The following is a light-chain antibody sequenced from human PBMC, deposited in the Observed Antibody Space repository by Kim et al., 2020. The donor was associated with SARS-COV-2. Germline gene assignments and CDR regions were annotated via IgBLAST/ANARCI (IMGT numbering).Light chain of an antibody. V-gene: IGKV1-27*01. CDR3: QKCDSAPLT. CDR1: QDIGND. CDR2: VTS. Sequence: ASGGDRVTISWRASQDIGNDLAWYQQKPGRVPRLLISVTSTVHSGVPSRFSGSGSGRDFTLTISSLQSEDAASYYGQKCDSAPLTFGGGTKVEIK. J-gene: IGKJ4*01.